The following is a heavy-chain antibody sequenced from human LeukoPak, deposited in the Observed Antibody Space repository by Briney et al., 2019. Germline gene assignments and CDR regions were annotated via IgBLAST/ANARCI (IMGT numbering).Heavy chain of an antibody. CDR3: ARDAGYGGNSDY. V-gene: IGHV3-7*01. CDR1: GFTFNMYW. Sequence: GGSLRLSCAASGFTFNMYWMTWVRQAPGRGLESVASIITNGSDKYYVDSVKGRFTVSRDHAKNSQYLQMNSLRAEDTAVYYCARDAGYGGNSDYWGQGALVTVSS. D-gene: IGHD4-23*01. CDR2: IITNGSDK. J-gene: IGHJ4*02.